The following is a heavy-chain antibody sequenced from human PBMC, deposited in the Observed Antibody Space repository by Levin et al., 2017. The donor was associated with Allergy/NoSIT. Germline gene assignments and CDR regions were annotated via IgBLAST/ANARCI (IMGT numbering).Heavy chain of an antibody. J-gene: IGHJ4*02. V-gene: IGHV3-30-3*01. CDR1: GFTFSSYA. CDR3: ARVNSPTAAGAVDY. CDR2: ISYDGSNK. D-gene: IGHD6-13*01. Sequence: PAGGSLRLSCAASGFTFSSYAMHWVRQAPGKGLEWVAVISYDGSNKYYADSVKGRFTISRDNSKNTLYLQMNSLRAEDTAVYYCARVNSPTAAGAVDYWGQGTLVTVSS.